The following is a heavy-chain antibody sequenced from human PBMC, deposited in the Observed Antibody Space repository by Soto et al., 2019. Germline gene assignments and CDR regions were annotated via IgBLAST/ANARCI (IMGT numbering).Heavy chain of an antibody. V-gene: IGHV4-39*01. CDR2: VSYSGRS. CDR1: GASISSGGFH. CDR3: ARRWGHGDYFLFDL. J-gene: IGHJ1*01. D-gene: IGHD4-17*01. Sequence: SETLSLTCNVSGASISSGGFHWDWIRQPPGKGLEWIGSVSYSGRSDYNPSLRSRPTISADTSKNQFSLELTSVTAADTAVYYCARRWGHGDYFLFDLWGHGNLVTVS.